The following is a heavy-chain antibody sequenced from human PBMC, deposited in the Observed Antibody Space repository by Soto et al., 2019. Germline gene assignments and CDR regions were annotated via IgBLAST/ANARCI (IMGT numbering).Heavy chain of an antibody. V-gene: IGHV7-4-1*02. Sequence: ASVKVSCKASGYTFTSYAMNWVRQAPGQGLEWMGWINTNTGNPTYAQGFTGRFVFSLDTSVSTAYLQISSLKAEDTAVYYCASYVDTAMGTGGAFDIWGQGTMVTVSS. J-gene: IGHJ3*02. CDR1: GYTFTSYA. D-gene: IGHD5-18*01. CDR2: INTNTGNP. CDR3: ASYVDTAMGTGGAFDI.